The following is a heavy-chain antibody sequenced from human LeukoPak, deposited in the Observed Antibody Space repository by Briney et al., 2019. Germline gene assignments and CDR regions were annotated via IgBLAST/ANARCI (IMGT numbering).Heavy chain of an antibody. V-gene: IGHV3-30-3*01. CDR1: GFTFSSYA. D-gene: IGHD3-9*01. Sequence: GGSLRLSCAASGFTFSSYAIHWVRQAPGKELEWVAIISYDGTNKYYADSVRGRFTISRDNSKNTLYLQMNSLRAEDTAVYYCARDFGWLSGFDNWGQGTLVTVSS. CDR3: ARDFGWLSGFDN. CDR2: ISYDGTNK. J-gene: IGHJ4*02.